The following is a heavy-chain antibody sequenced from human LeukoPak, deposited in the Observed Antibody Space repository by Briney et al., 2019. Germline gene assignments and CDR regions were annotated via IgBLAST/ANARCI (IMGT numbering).Heavy chain of an antibody. CDR2: LYSDGNT. D-gene: IGHD1-14*01. Sequence: PGGSLRLSCAASGFTVITNDMTWDRQAPGKGLEWDSVLYSDGNTKYADSVQGRFTISRDNSKNTLYLEMNSLSPDDTAVYYCARGVEPLAANTLAYWGQGTLVTVSS. J-gene: IGHJ4*02. CDR1: GFTVITND. CDR3: ARGVEPLAANTLAY. V-gene: IGHV3-53*01.